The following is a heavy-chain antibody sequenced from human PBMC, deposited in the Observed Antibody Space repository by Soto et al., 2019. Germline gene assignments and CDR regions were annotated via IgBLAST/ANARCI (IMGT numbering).Heavy chain of an antibody. Sequence: GASVKVSCKASGYTFTSYGISWVRQAPGQGLEWMGWISAYNGNTNYAQKLQGRVTMTTDTPTSTAYMELRSLRSDDTAVSYCARVWGSYYGYGMDVWGQGTTVTLSS. CDR2: ISAYNGNT. CDR3: ARVWGSYYGYGMDV. V-gene: IGHV1-18*04. J-gene: IGHJ6*02. D-gene: IGHD3-16*01. CDR1: GYTFTSYG.